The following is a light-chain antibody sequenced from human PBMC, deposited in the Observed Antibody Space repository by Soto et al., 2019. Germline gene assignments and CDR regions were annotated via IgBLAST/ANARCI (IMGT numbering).Light chain of an antibody. J-gene: IGKJ4*01. CDR2: AAS. V-gene: IGKV3-20*01. CDR1: PSVSSSD. CDR3: QQYGSSPLT. Sequence: EISVAQSPGARSLVRGERGTRCWRASPSVSSSDLASLQPNPGQSPRLLIYAASKRAAGVPDRSSGRGSRTDLPLTISRLGPEDLSVHSIQQYGSSPLTFGGGTKVDIK.